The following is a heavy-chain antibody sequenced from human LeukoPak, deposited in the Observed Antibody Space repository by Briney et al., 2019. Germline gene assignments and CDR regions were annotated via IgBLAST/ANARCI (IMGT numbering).Heavy chain of an antibody. V-gene: IGHV3-7*01. Sequence: PGGSLRLSCAVSGFTFSSFWMSWVRQAPGKGLEWVANINKAGSDKYYVDSVKGRFTISGDNARNSLYLQMNSLRVADTAVYYCARVWCSSTSCQSYFDYWGQGTLVTVSS. CDR3: ARVWCSSTSCQSYFDY. J-gene: IGHJ4*02. CDR1: GFTFSSFW. D-gene: IGHD2-2*01. CDR2: INKAGSDK.